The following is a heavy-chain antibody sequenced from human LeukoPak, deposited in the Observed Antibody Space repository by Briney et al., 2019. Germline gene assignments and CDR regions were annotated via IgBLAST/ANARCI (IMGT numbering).Heavy chain of an antibody. J-gene: IGHJ4*02. Sequence: SETLFLTCTVSGGSISSYYWSWVRQPPGKGLEWIGYIYHSGSSNYNPSLKSRVTMSVDTSKNQFSLKLISVTAADTAVYYCARYLRIEGKYYFDYWGQGTLVTVSS. D-gene: IGHD1-26*01. CDR1: GGSISSYY. CDR2: IYHSGSS. CDR3: ARYLRIEGKYYFDY. V-gene: IGHV4-59*01.